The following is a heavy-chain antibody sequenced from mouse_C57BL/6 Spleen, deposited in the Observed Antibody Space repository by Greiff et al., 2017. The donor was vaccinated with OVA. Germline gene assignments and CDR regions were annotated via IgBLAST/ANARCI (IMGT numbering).Heavy chain of an antibody. D-gene: IGHD6-1*01. V-gene: IGHV1-82*01. J-gene: IGHJ4*01. Sequence: VQLQQSGPELVKPGASVKISCKASGYAFSSSWMNWVKQRPGKGLEWIGRIYPGDGDTNYNGKFKGKATLTADKSSSTAYMQLSSLTSEDSAVDFCASSPYAMDYWGQGTSVTVSS. CDR3: ASSPYAMDY. CDR2: IYPGDGDT. CDR1: GYAFSSSW.